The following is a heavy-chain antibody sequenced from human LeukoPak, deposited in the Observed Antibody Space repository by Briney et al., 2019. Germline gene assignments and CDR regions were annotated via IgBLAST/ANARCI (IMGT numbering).Heavy chain of an antibody. CDR2: ISSGGST. Sequence: GGSLRLSCAASGFTFSNYPMNWVRQAPGKGLEWVSVISSGGSTSYADSVKGRCTISRDNSKNTVYLQMNSLRAEDTAIYYCARDWGYWGQGILVTVSS. J-gene: IGHJ4*02. V-gene: IGHV3-23*01. CDR3: ARDWGY. CDR1: GFTFSNYP. D-gene: IGHD7-27*01.